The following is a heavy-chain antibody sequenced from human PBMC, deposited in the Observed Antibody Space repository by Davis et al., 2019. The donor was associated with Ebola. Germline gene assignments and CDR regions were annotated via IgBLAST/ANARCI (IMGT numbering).Heavy chain of an antibody. CDR2: ISSSSSYI. Sequence: GGSLRLSCAASGFTFDQFAMHWVRQRPGKGLEWVSSISSSSSYIYYADSVKGRFTISRDNAKNSLYLQMNSLRAEDTAVYYCARVQGVYGSSYYFDYWGQGTLVTVSS. D-gene: IGHD6-6*01. V-gene: IGHV3-21*01. CDR3: ARVQGVYGSSYYFDY. J-gene: IGHJ4*02. CDR1: GFTFDQFA.